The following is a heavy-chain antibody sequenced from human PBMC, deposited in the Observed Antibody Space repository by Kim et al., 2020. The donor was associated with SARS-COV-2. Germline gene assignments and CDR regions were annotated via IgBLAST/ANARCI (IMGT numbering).Heavy chain of an antibody. CDR1: GFTFSSYG. Sequence: GGSLRLSCAASGFTFSSYGMHWVRQAPGKGLEWVAVISYDGSNKYYADSVKGRFTISRDNSKNTLYLQMNSLRAEDTAVYYCAKGREEIWFRGYYMDVWGKGTTVTVSS. CDR3: AKGREEIWFRGYYMDV. CDR2: ISYDGSNK. J-gene: IGHJ6*03. D-gene: IGHD3-10*01. V-gene: IGHV3-30*18.